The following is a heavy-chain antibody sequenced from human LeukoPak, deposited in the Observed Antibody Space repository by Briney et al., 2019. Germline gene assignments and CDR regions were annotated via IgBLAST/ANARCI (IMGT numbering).Heavy chain of an antibody. Sequence: SETLSLTCAVSGSSIRNGYCWGWIRQPPGKGLEWIGTIYYSGTTYYNPSLRSRVTVSVDASNNQFSLKMRSVTVADTAIYYCARDRGGTYYGIDYWGQGTMVTVSS. D-gene: IGHD3-3*01. V-gene: IGHV4-38-2*02. CDR1: GSSIRNGYC. CDR3: ARDRGGTYYGIDY. CDR2: IYYSGTT. J-gene: IGHJ4*02.